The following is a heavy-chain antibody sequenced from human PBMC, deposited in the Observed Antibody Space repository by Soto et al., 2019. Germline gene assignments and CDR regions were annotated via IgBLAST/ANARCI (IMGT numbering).Heavy chain of an antibody. CDR3: ARVGIAVAEPFDY. V-gene: IGHV3-33*08. D-gene: IGHD6-19*01. CDR2: IWYDGSNK. J-gene: IGHJ4*02. Sequence: PGGSMRLSCAASGFPISSYAMSWVSKAPGKGLEWVAVIWYDGSNKYYADSVKGRFTISRDNSKNTLYLQMNSLRAEDTAVYYCARVGIAVAEPFDYWGQGTLVTVSS. CDR1: GFPISSYA.